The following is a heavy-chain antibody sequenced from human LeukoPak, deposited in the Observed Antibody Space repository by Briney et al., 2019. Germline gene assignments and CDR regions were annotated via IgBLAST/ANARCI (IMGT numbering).Heavy chain of an antibody. CDR3: ARDLYGDYGNY. J-gene: IGHJ4*02. Sequence: GGSLRLSCAASGFTFSDYYMSWIRQAPGEGLEWVSYISSRSYTNYADSVKGRFTISRDNAKNSLYLQMNSLRAEDTAVYYCARDLYGDYGNYWGQGTLVTVSS. CDR1: GFTFSDYY. CDR2: ISSRSYT. V-gene: IGHV3-11*06. D-gene: IGHD4-17*01.